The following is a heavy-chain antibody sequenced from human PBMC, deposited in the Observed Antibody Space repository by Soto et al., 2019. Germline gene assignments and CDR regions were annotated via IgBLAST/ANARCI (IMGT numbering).Heavy chain of an antibody. V-gene: IGHV3-30*18. CDR3: AKDGASYYYYGMDV. CDR1: GFTFSSYG. Sequence: QVQLVESGGGVVQPGRSLRLSCAASGFTFSSYGMHWVRQAPGKGLEWVAVISYDGSNKYYADSVKGRFTISRDNSKNTLYLQMNSLRAEDTAVYYCAKDGASYYYYGMDVWGQGTTDTVSS. CDR2: ISYDGSNK. D-gene: IGHD3-10*01. J-gene: IGHJ6*02.